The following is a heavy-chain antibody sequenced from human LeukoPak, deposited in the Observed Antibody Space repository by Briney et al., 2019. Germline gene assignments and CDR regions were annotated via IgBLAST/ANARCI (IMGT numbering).Heavy chain of an antibody. V-gene: IGHV4-39*01. CDR3: ARRSSSQPPNY. J-gene: IGHJ4*02. CDR1: GVSISSSSYL. Sequence: PSETLSLTCTVSGVSISSSSYLWGWIRQPPGKGLEWVGSMSYSGSTYYNPSLKSRVTISVDTSKNQFSLKLSSVTAADTAVYYCARRSSSQPPNYWGQGTLVTVSS. CDR2: MSYSGST. D-gene: IGHD6-13*01.